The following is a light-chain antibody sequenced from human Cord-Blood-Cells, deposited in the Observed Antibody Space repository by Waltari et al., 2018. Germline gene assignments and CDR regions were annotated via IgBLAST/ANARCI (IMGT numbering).Light chain of an antibody. CDR3: QSYDSSLSGYV. CDR2: DNR. V-gene: IGLV1-40*01. J-gene: IGLJ1*01. Sequence: QSVLTQPPSVSGAPVQRVPISGTWSSAHIGADYDVHWTQQLLGTAPTLLIYDNRNRPSGLPDRYSGAKSGTSASLAITGLQAEDEADYYCQSYDSSLSGYVFGTGTKVTVL. CDR1: SAHIGADYD.